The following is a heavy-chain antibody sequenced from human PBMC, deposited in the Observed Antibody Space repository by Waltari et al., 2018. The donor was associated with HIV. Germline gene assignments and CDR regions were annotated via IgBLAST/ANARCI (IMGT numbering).Heavy chain of an antibody. Sequence: QVQLQQSGPGLVKPSQTLSLTCAISGDSVSGNSGAWNWISQSPSRGLEWLGRTYYNSKWYNDYALSVKSRISINPDTSKNQVSLQLNSVTPEDTAVYYCARLYWGNKAFDIWGQGTMVTVSS. D-gene: IGHD3-16*01. CDR1: GDSVSGNSGA. CDR2: TYYNSKWYN. J-gene: IGHJ3*02. V-gene: IGHV6-1*01. CDR3: ARLYWGNKAFDI.